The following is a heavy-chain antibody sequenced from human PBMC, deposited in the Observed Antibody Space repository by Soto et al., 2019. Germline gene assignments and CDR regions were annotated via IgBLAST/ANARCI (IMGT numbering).Heavy chain of an antibody. Sequence: QVQLVESGGGLVKPGGSLRLSCAASGFTFSDYYMSWIRQAPGKGLECVSYISDSGRTIYYADSVKGRFTISRDNAKNSLYLLMISPRAWDTVVYYCARGSAARTFDRFEIWGQGTMVTFSS. D-gene: IGHD6-6*01. J-gene: IGHJ3*02. CDR2: ISDSGRTI. CDR1: GFTFSDYY. CDR3: ARGSAARTFDRFEI. V-gene: IGHV3-11*01.